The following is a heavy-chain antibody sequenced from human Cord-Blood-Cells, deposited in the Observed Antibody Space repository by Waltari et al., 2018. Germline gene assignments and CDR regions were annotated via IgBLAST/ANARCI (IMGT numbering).Heavy chain of an antibody. CDR1: GGSISSSSYY. V-gene: IGHV4-39*01. Sequence: QLQLQESGPGLVKPSETLSLTCTVSGGSISSSSYYWGWIRQPPGKGLEWIGSIYYSGSTYYSPSLKSRVTISVDTSKNQFSLKLSSVTAADTAVYYCARNLGGSYLEGDFDYWGQGTLVTVSS. J-gene: IGHJ4*02. D-gene: IGHD1-26*01. CDR3: ARNLGGSYLEGDFDY. CDR2: IYYSGST.